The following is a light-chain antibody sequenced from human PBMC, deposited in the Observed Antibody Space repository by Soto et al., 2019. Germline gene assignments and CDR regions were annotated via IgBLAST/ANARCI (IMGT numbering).Light chain of an antibody. CDR1: QSIKSY. V-gene: IGKV1-39*01. CDR3: QQSSSPPLT. CDR2: AAS. J-gene: IGKJ3*01. Sequence: DIPMTQSPSSLSASVGDRVTITCRASQSIKSYLNWYQQKPGKAPKLLIYAASSLQSGVPSRFSGSGSGTDFTLTISSLQPEDFATYYCQQSSSPPLTFGPGTKVDFK.